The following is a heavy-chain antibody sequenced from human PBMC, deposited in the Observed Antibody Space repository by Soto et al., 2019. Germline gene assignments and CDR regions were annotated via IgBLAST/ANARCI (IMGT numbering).Heavy chain of an antibody. CDR2: IYTSGST. V-gene: IGHV4-4*07. CDR1: GGSISSYD. D-gene: IGHD1-26*01. J-gene: IGHJ3*02. CDR3: ARDSPYILGASFDI. Sequence: PSETLSLTCTVPGGSISSYDWTWIRQPAGKGLEWIGRIYTSGSTNYNPSLKSRVTMSVDTSKNQFSLKLSSVTAADTAAYYCARDSPYILGASFDIWGQGTIVT.